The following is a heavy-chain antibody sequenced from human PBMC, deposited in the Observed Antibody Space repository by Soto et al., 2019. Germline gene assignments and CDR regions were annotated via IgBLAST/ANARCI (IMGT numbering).Heavy chain of an antibody. D-gene: IGHD2-21*02. Sequence: QVHLVQSGAEVKKPGASVKVSCKTSGYTFTRYGISWVRQAPGQGLEWMGWISGYDGRTNFAQKVQDRVTMTTDTSTSTVSMELRSLGSDDTAVYYCAREGDVPYYSYGMDVWGQGTTVTVSS. CDR3: AREGDVPYYSYGMDV. CDR2: ISGYDGRT. J-gene: IGHJ6*02. V-gene: IGHV1-18*01. CDR1: GYTFTRYG.